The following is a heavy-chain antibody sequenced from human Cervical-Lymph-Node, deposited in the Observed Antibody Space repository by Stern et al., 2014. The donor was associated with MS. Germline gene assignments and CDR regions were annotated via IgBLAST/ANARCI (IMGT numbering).Heavy chain of an antibody. CDR1: GLPFSTYA. Sequence: EVQLVQSGAGLVQPGGSLRLSCAASGLPFSTYALSWVRQAPGKGLEWVSTITVSGGSTSSADSVKGRFTISRDNSKNTLYLHMSSLRAEDTAAYFCASNPVNSFGFVYRYFDFWGQGTLVTVSS. CDR3: ASNPVNSFGFVYRYFDF. V-gene: IGHV3-23*04. J-gene: IGHJ4*02. CDR2: ITVSGGST. D-gene: IGHD5-18*01.